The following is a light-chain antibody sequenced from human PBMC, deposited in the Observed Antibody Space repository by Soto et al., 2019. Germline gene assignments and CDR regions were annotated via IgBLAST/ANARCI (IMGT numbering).Light chain of an antibody. CDR3: QQYGSVPLT. CDR1: QSVSTSY. J-gene: IGKJ4*01. CDR2: GAS. Sequence: EIVLTQSPGTLSLSPGERATLSCRASQSVSTSYLAWNQQKPGQAPRRLIYGASSRATGIPERFSGSGSGADFTLTISRLEPEDFAVYYCQQYGSVPLTFGRGTKVEIK. V-gene: IGKV3-20*01.